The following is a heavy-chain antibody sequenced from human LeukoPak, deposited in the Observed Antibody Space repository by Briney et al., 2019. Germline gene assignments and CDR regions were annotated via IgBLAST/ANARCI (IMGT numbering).Heavy chain of an antibody. CDR2: ISYDGSNK. J-gene: IGHJ4*02. D-gene: IGHD1-20*01. CDR3: AKDLTGTTYLDY. Sequence: GGSLRLSCAASGFTFSSFAMSWVRQAPGKGLEWVAVISYDGSNKFHADSVKGRFTISRDISKNTLYLQMNSLRAEDTAVYYCAKDLTGTTYLDYWGQGTLVTVSS. V-gene: IGHV3-30*18. CDR1: GFTFSSFA.